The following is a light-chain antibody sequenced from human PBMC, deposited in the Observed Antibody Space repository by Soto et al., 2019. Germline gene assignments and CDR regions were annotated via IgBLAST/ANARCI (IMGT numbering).Light chain of an antibody. Sequence: EIVLTQSPATLSLSPGERATLSCRASQSVSSYLAWYQQKPGQAPRLLIYDASNRATGIPARFSGSGSGTDFTLTISSLEPEDFAVYYCQKRSNLWTFGQGTKLEIK. CDR1: QSVSSY. J-gene: IGKJ2*02. V-gene: IGKV3-11*01. CDR3: QKRSNLWT. CDR2: DAS.